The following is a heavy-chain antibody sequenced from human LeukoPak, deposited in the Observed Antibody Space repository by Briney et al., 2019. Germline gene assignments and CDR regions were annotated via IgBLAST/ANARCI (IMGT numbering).Heavy chain of an antibody. CDR1: GGSFSGYY. CDR3: ARGEEQGKIDY. CDR2: INHSGST. D-gene: IGHD1/OR15-1a*01. V-gene: IGHV4-34*01. Sequence: PSETLSLTCAVYGGSFSGYYWSWIRQPPGKGLEWIGEINHSGSTNYNPSLKSRVTISVDTSKNQFSLKLSSVTAADTAVYYCARGEEQGKIDYWGQGTLVTVSS. J-gene: IGHJ4*02.